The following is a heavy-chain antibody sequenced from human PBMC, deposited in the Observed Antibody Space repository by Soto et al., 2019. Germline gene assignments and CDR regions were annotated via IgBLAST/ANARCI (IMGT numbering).Heavy chain of an antibody. D-gene: IGHD6-13*01. V-gene: IGHV3-30-3*01. CDR3: ARDWSAPPRYYHYYGMDV. CDR2: ISYDGTNN. CDR1: GFTFRNYA. Sequence: QVQLEESGGGVVQPGRSLRLSCAASGFTFRNYAMHWVRQAPGKGLECVAVISYDGTNNYYTDSVKGRFTISRDNSKNTLYLQMNSLRAEDTAVYYCARDWSAPPRYYHYYGMDVWGQGTTVTVSS. J-gene: IGHJ6*02.